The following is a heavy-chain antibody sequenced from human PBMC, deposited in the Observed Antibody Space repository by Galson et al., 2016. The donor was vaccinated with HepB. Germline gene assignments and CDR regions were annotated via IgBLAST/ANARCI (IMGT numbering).Heavy chain of an antibody. Sequence: SLRLSCAASGFTFSSYAMSWVRQTPEKGLEWVSTISDSGGSTHYADSVKGRFIISRDNSKNTLSLQMNPLRAEDTAVYYCAKRALERLFDYWGQGTLATVSS. CDR2: ISDSGGST. V-gene: IGHV3-23*01. CDR1: GFTFSSYA. CDR3: AKRALERLFDY. J-gene: IGHJ4*02.